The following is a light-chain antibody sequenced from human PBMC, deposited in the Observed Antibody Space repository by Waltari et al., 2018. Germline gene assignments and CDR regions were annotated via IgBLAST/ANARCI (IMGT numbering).Light chain of an antibody. J-gene: IGKJ1*01. CDR3: QQVDSFPRT. Sequence: DIQMTQSPSSVSASVGDRVTLPCRASQGISSRVAWYQQKPGKAPKLLIDDASSLHSGVPSRFSGRGSGTEFTLTISSLQPEDFATYYCQQVDSFPRTFGQGTKVEVK. CDR2: DAS. V-gene: IGKV1-12*01. CDR1: QGISSR.